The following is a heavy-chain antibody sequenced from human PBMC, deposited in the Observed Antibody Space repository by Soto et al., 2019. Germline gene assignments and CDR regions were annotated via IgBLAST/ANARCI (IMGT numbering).Heavy chain of an antibody. Sequence: PSETLSLTCAVYGGSFSGYYCSWIRQPPGKGLEWIGEINHSGSTNYNPSLKSRVTISVDTSKNQFSLKLSSVTAADTAVYYCARDEYSSSWYSHYYYYYGMDVWGQGTTVTVSS. CDR3: ARDEYSSSWYSHYYYYYGMDV. V-gene: IGHV4-34*01. CDR2: INHSGST. D-gene: IGHD6-13*01. CDR1: GGSFSGYY. J-gene: IGHJ6*02.